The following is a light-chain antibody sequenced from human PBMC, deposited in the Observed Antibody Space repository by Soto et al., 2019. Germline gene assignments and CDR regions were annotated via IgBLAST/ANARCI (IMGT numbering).Light chain of an antibody. Sequence: DIQLTQSPSFLSASVGDRVTITCRASQDISSYLAWYQQTPGKAPKLLIYAASTLQSGVPPRFSGTGSGTEFILTITNLQPEDFATYYCLQHTYIWSFGQGTKVDIK. CDR1: QDISSY. CDR3: LQHTYIWS. CDR2: AAS. V-gene: IGKV1-9*01. J-gene: IGKJ1*01.